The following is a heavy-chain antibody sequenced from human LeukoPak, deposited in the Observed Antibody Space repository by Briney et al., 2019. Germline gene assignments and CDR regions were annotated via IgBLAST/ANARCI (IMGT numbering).Heavy chain of an antibody. J-gene: IGHJ5*02. D-gene: IGHD3-22*01. CDR1: GGSISSYY. V-gene: IGHV4-4*07. CDR2: IYTSGST. CDR3: AREVAITMILGNWFDP. Sequence: SETLSLTCTVSGGSISSYYWSWIRQPAGKGLEWIERIYTSGSTNYNPSLKSRVTMSVDTSKNQFSLKLSSVTAAVTAVYYCAREVAITMILGNWFDPWGQGTLVTVSS.